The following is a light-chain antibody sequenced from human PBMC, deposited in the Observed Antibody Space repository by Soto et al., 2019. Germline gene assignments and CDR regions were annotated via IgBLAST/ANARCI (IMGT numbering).Light chain of an antibody. V-gene: IGKV1-27*01. CDR1: QGISNS. J-gene: IGKJ1*01. CDR2: AAS. CDR3: QKYNSAPPT. Sequence: DIQMTQSPSSLSASVGDRVTITCRASQGISNSLAWYQQKPGKVPTLLITAASHLQSGVPSRFSGSGSGTDFTLTISSLQPEDFATYYCQKYNSAPPTFAQGTRVEIK.